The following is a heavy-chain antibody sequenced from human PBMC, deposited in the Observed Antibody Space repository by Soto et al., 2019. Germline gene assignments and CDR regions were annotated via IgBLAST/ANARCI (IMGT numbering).Heavy chain of an antibody. J-gene: IGHJ4*02. V-gene: IGHV4-4*02. D-gene: IGHD1-26*01. CDR3: ARSEATGLDY. CDR1: GGSMTSSNW. Sequence: QVQLQESGPGLVKPSGTLSLTCTVSGGSMTSSNWWNWVRQSPGKGLEWIGEAHHSGRTNYNPSRKRLVTITVDKSKNHLALKLSAGAAADTAVYYCARSEATGLDYWGQGTLVTVSS. CDR2: AHHSGRT.